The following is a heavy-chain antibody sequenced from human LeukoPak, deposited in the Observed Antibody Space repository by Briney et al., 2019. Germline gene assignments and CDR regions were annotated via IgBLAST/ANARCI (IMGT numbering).Heavy chain of an antibody. CDR1: GFTFSSYG. CDR3: AKDRASGYANLGAFDI. V-gene: IGHV3-30*18. J-gene: IGHJ3*02. D-gene: IGHD3-10*01. CDR2: ISYDGSNK. Sequence: GGSLRLSCAASGFTFSSYGMHWVRQAPGKGLEWVAVISYDGSNKYYADSVKGRFTISRDNSKNTLYLQMNSLRAEDTAAYYCAKDRASGYANLGAFDIWGQGTMVTVSS.